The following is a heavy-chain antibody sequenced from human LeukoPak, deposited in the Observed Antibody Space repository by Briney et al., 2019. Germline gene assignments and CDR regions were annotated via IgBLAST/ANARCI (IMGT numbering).Heavy chain of an antibody. Sequence: ASVKVSCKASGYTFTSYGISWVRQAPGQGLEWMGWISAYNGNTNYAQKLQGRVTMTTDTSTSTAYMELRSLRSDDTAVYYRARDIAAAGTLIRTNYYFDYWGQGTLVTVSS. J-gene: IGHJ4*02. CDR3: ARDIAAAGTLIRTNYYFDY. D-gene: IGHD6-13*01. V-gene: IGHV1-18*01. CDR1: GYTFTSYG. CDR2: ISAYNGNT.